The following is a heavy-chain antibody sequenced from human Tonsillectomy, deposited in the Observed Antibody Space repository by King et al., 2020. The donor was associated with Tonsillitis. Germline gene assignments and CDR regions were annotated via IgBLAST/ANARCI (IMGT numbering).Heavy chain of an antibody. CDR1: GFTFSSYA. D-gene: IGHD5-18*01. CDR3: AKDGEIPLWSPTETPYYFDY. Sequence: VQLVESGGGLVQPGGSLRLSCAASGFTFSSYAMSWVRQAPGKGLEWVSAISGSGGSTYYADSVKGRFTISRDNSKNTLYLQMNSLRAEDTAVYYCAKDGEIPLWSPTETPYYFDYWGQGTLVTVSS. V-gene: IGHV3-23*04. J-gene: IGHJ4*02. CDR2: ISGSGGST.